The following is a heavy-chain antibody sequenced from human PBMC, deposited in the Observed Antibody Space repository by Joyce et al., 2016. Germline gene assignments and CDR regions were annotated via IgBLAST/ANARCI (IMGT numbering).Heavy chain of an antibody. CDR2: IYDNDDK. J-gene: IGHJ4*02. V-gene: IGHV2-5*01. Sequence: QITLKESGPTLLKPTQTLTLTCTFSGFSLNTSGVGVGWIRQPPGRALEWLALIYDNDDKRYRPSLKSRLTLTKDTSKNQVVRMMTNVDPVDTATYYCAHRYDGDSDFWAGSIFDFWGQGTLVTVSS. CDR1: GFSLNTSGVG. CDR3: AHRYDGDSDFWAGSIFDF. D-gene: IGHD3/OR15-3a*01.